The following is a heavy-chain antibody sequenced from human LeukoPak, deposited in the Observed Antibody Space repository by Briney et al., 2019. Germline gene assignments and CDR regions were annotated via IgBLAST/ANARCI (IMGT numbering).Heavy chain of an antibody. CDR3: AREGIWSPLLFDY. D-gene: IGHD6-13*01. V-gene: IGHV3-23*01. CDR1: GFTFSSSA. Sequence: GGSLRLSCAASGFTFSSSAMSWVRQAPGKGLEWVSSISGSGSGGSTYYADSVKGRFTISRDNSKNSLYLQMNSLRAEDTAVYYCAREGIWSPLLFDYWGQGSLVTVSS. CDR2: ISGSGSGGST. J-gene: IGHJ4*02.